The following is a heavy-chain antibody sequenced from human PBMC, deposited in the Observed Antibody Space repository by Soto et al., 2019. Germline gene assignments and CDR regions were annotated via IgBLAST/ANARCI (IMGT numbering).Heavy chain of an antibody. D-gene: IGHD6-13*01. Sequence: EVQLVESGGDLVQPGGSLRLSCAASGLTFSRYEMNWVRQAPGKGLEWISYISTSGSTIYYADSVKGGFTISRDNAKNSLYLQMNSLRAEDTAVYYCARELAAAGSFDYWGQGTLVTVSS. CDR3: ARELAAAGSFDY. J-gene: IGHJ4*02. CDR2: ISTSGSTI. CDR1: GLTFSRYE. V-gene: IGHV3-48*03.